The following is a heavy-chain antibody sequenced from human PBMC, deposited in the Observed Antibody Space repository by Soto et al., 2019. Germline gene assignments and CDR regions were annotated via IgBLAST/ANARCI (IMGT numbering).Heavy chain of an antibody. CDR3: ARDFAHTLDVVVIAGYFDY. Sequence: GGSLRLSCAASGFTFSSYGMHWVRQAPGKGLEWVAVIWYDGSNKYYADSVKGRFTISRDNSKNTLYLQMNSLRAEDTAVYYCARDFAHTLDVVVIAGYFDYWGQGTLVTVSS. V-gene: IGHV3-33*01. CDR1: GFTFSSYG. J-gene: IGHJ4*02. D-gene: IGHD2-21*01. CDR2: IWYDGSNK.